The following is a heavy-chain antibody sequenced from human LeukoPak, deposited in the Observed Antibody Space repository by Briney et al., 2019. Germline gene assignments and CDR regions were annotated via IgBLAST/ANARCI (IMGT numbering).Heavy chain of an antibody. J-gene: IGHJ6*03. CDR1: DDSITMYY. V-gene: IGHV4-59*01. D-gene: IGHD3-10*01. CDR3: ARVFDSGSQAYFYYMDV. Sequence: PSETLSLTCSVSDDSITMYYWTWIRQPPGKGLEWIGYVDHTGSTNFNPSLNGRVSISRDTTKNLFSLRLRSVTAADTAVYYCARVFDSGSQAYFYYMDVWGKGTTVTIFS. CDR2: VDHTGST.